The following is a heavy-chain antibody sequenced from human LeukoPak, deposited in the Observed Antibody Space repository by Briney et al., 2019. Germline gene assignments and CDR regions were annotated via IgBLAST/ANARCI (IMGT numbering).Heavy chain of an antibody. CDR1: GFTFNNYA. CDR3: AGGAMTISTRGDY. CDR2: ISRTGDT. D-gene: IGHD3-16*01. Sequence: GGSLRLSCAASGFTFNNYAMSWVRQAPGKGLEWVSVISRTGDTYYADSVRGRFTISRDTSRNTLFLQMNSLGAEDTAVYYCAGGAMTISTRGDYWGQGTLVTVSS. J-gene: IGHJ4*02. V-gene: IGHV3-23*01.